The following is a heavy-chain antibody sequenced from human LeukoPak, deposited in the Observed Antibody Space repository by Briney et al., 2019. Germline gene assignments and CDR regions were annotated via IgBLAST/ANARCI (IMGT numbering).Heavy chain of an antibody. CDR2: INHSGST. D-gene: IGHD3-10*01. CDR3: ARGSSGSGFYYYYGMDV. J-gene: IGHJ6*02. V-gene: IGHV4-34*01. Sequence: SETLSLTCAVYGGSFSGYYWSWIRQPPGKGLEWIGEINHSGSTSYNPSLKSRVTISVDTSKNQFSLKLSSVTAADTAVYYCARGSSGSGFYYYYGMDVWGQGTTVTVSS. CDR1: GGSFSGYY.